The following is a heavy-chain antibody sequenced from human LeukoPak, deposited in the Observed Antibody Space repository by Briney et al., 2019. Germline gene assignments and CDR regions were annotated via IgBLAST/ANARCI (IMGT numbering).Heavy chain of an antibody. V-gene: IGHV4-38-2*02. Sequence: SETLSLTCTVSGYSISSGYYWGWIRQPPGKGLEWIGSIYHSGTTNYNPSLKSRVTISVDTSKNQFSLKLSSVTAADTAVYYCARLRITMVRGVIISPNFDYWGQGTLVTVSS. D-gene: IGHD3-10*01. CDR1: GYSISSGYY. CDR3: ARLRITMVRGVIISPNFDY. J-gene: IGHJ4*02. CDR2: IYHSGTT.